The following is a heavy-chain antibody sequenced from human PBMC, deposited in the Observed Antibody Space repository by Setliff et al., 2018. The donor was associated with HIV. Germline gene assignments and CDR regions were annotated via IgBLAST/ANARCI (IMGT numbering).Heavy chain of an antibody. CDR3: TRDKGYAFDI. D-gene: IGHD5-18*01. Sequence: GGSLRLSCTASGFTFGDYAMRWVRQAPGKGLEWVGFIRSKAYGGTTEYAASVKDRFTVSRDDSKSIAYLQINSLETEDTAVYYCTRDKGYAFDIWGQGTMVTVSS. J-gene: IGHJ3*02. V-gene: IGHV3-49*04. CDR1: GFTFGDYA. CDR2: IRSKAYGGTT.